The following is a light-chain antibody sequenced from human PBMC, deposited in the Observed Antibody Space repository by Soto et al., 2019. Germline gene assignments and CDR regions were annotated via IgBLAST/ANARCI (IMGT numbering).Light chain of an antibody. Sequence: QSARTQPPSVSGAPGHRVTYSCTGSSSNIGAGYDVHWYQQLPGTAPKLLIYGNSNRPSGVPDRFSGSKSGTSASLAITGLQAEDEADYYCQSYDSSLSGSEVFGGGTKLTVL. CDR3: QSYDSSLSGSEV. CDR1: SSNIGAGYD. CDR2: GNS. J-gene: IGLJ2*01. V-gene: IGLV1-40*01.